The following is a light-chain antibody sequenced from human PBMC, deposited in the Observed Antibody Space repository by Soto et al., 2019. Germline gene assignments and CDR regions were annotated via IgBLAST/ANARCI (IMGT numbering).Light chain of an antibody. J-gene: IGKJ1*01. CDR2: AAS. V-gene: IGKV1-39*01. Sequence: DIQMTQSPSSLSASVGDRVTITCRASQSISNYLNWYQQKPGKAPILLIYAASSLQSGVTSRFSGSGSGTDFTLTISSLQPEDFATYYCQQSYTTPWTFGQGTKVEIK. CDR1: QSISNY. CDR3: QQSYTTPWT.